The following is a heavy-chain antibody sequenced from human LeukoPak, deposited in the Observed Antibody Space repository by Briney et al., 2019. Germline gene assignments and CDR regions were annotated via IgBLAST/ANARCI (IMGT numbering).Heavy chain of an antibody. CDR1: GFTFSSYA. J-gene: IGHJ5*02. D-gene: IGHD3-22*01. V-gene: IGHV3-23*01. Sequence: PGGSPRLSCAASGFTFSSYAMSWVRQAPGKGLEWVSAISGSGGSTYYADSVKGRFTISRDNSKNTLYLQMNSLRAEDTAVYYCARDYYYDSSGPTWGQGTLVTVSS. CDR2: ISGSGGST. CDR3: ARDYYYDSSGPT.